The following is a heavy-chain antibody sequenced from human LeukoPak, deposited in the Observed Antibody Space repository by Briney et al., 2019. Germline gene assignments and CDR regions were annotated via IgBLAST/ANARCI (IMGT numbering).Heavy chain of an antibody. V-gene: IGHV4-59*01. J-gene: IGHJ4*02. CDR3: ARSFWSGYSSTSFEF. CDR1: GGSISDYY. CDR2: IYYSGSTGEST. D-gene: IGHD3-3*01. Sequence: SETLSLTCSVSGGSISDYYWSWIRQPPGKGLEWIVLIYYSGSTGESTNYNPSLKSRLTISVDTSKKQFSLNLRSVTAADTAVYYCARSFWSGYSSTSFEFWGQGTLVTVSS.